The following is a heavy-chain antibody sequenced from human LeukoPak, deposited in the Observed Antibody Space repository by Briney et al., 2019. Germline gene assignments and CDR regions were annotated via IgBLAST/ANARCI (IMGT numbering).Heavy chain of an antibody. Sequence: GESLKISCKGSGYSFTSYSIGWVRPMPGKCLEWMGIIYPGDYDTRYSPSFQGHHTISADNSISTAYLQRSSLKASDTAMYYCARRGGYDYDPYFDYWGQGTLVTVSS. CDR3: ARRGGYDYDPYFDY. D-gene: IGHD5-12*01. CDR2: IYPGDYDT. J-gene: IGHJ4*02. V-gene: IGHV5-51*01. CDR1: GYSFTSYS.